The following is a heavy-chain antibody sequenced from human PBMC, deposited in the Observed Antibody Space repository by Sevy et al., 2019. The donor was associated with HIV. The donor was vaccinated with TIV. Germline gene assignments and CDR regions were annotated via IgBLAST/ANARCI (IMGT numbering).Heavy chain of an antibody. V-gene: IGHV3-7*01. CDR2: IKEDGSEQ. D-gene: IGHD3-22*01. Sequence: GGSLRLSCAASGLTFSSYWMSWVRQAPGKGLEWVANIKEDGSEQYYVDSVKGRFTVSRDNAKNSLYLQMNSLRAEDTAVYYCTKFYDTDSYVDYWGQGTLVTVSS. J-gene: IGHJ4*02. CDR3: TKFYDTDSYVDY. CDR1: GLTFSSYW.